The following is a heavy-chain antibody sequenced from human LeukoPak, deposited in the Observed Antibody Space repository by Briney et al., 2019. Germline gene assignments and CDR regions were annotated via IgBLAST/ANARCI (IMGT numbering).Heavy chain of an antibody. CDR1: GFTFSRYA. V-gene: IGHV3-64D*06. CDR2: VSSNGGST. D-gene: IGHD3-10*01. CDR3: VKDSSSGSYFDY. Sequence: GGSLRLSCSASGFTFSRYAMHWVRQAPGKGLEYVSAVSSNGGSTYYADSVKGRFTISRDNSRNTLHLQMSSLRVEDTAVYYCVKDSSSGSYFDYWGQGTLVTVSS. J-gene: IGHJ4*02.